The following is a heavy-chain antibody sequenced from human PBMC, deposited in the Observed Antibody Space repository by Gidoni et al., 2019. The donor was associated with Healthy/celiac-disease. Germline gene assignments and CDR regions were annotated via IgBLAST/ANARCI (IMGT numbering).Heavy chain of an antibody. Sequence: QVQLVQSGAEVKKPGASVKVSCKASGYTFTGYYMHLVRQAPGQGLEWMGWINPNSGGTNYAQKFQGWVTMTRDTSISTAYMELSRLRSDDTAVYYCARDGHGGILTDGPLPFFDIWGQGTMVTVSS. D-gene: IGHD3-9*01. CDR3: ARDGHGGILTDGPLPFFDI. V-gene: IGHV1-2*04. CDR2: INPNSGGT. J-gene: IGHJ3*02. CDR1: GYTFTGYY.